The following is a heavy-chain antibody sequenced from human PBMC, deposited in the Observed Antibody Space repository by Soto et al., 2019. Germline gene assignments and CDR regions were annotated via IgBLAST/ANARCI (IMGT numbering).Heavy chain of an antibody. J-gene: IGHJ4*02. V-gene: IGHV3-11*06. CDR1: GFTFSDYY. CDR2: IGSTNTYT. CDR3: ARIPSLTGYYFSFDY. D-gene: IGHD3-9*01. Sequence: QVQLVESGGGLVEPGGSLRLSCAASGFTFSDYYMSWIRKAPGKGLEWVSYIGSTNTYTNYADSVKGRFTISRDSAKNSLYLQMNSLRPEDTAVYYCARIPSLTGYYFSFDYWGQGTLVTVSS.